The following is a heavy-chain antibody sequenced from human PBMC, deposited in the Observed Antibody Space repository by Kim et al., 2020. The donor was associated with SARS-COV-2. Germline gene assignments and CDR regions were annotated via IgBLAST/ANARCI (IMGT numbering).Heavy chain of an antibody. Sequence: ASVKVSCKTLGHIFTNYDVNWVRQATGQGLEWLGWMNPNSGNTGYAQKFQGRVTMTRDTSTRTAYMELSRLSFDDTAVYYCTLWFGVPYNYFDPWGPGTLVTVSS. CDR2: MNPNSGNT. CDR3: TLWFGVPYNYFDP. D-gene: IGHD3-10*01. CDR1: GHIFTNYD. J-gene: IGHJ5*02. V-gene: IGHV1-8*01.